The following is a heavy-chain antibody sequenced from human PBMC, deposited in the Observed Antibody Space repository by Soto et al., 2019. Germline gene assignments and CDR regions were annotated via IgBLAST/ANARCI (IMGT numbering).Heavy chain of an antibody. J-gene: IGHJ5*02. CDR3: AAESSQLLWFGELLS. CDR2: ISYTGDAT. Sequence: EVQLLESGGGLVQPGGSLRLSCVASEITFRHYAMNWVRQAPGKGLEWVSSISYTGDATNYADSVKGRFTISRDNSKNTLYLRMSSLRADDTAVYYCAAESSQLLWFGELLSWGQGTLVTVSS. V-gene: IGHV3-23*01. D-gene: IGHD3-10*01. CDR1: EITFRHYA.